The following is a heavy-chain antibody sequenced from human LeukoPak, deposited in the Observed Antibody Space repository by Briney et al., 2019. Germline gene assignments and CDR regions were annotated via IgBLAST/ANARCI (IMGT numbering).Heavy chain of an antibody. CDR1: GFTFSSFN. J-gene: IGHJ4*02. V-gene: IGHV3-48*01. Sequence: PGGSLRLSCAAFGFTFSSFNMNWVRQAPGKGLEWVSNISSSGSAIYYADSVKGRFTISRDNAKNSLYLQMNSLRAEDTAVYYCARGLSAIVYWGQGTLVTVSS. CDR2: ISSSGSAI. D-gene: IGHD2-15*01. CDR3: ARGLSAIVY.